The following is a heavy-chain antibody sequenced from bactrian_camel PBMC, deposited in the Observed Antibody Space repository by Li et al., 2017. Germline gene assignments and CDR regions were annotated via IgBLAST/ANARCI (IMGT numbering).Heavy chain of an antibody. CDR1: GGTAVRYY. CDR3: AAGPPLVTASRCGY. J-gene: IGHJ6*01. V-gene: IGHV3S53*01. Sequence: HVQLVESGGGSVQSGGSLRLSCVSSGGTAVRYYMGWFRQAPGKQREGVAAVDSRGRTTYTDSVKGRFSILRGNAKNTLYLQMNSLKSEDTGLYYCAAGPPLVTASRCGYWAQGTQVTVS. D-gene: IGHD2*01. CDR2: VDSRGRT.